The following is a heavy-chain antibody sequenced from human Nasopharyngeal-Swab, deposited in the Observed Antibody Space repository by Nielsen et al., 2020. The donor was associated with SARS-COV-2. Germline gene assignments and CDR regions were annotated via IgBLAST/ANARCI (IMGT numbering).Heavy chain of an antibody. Sequence: GSLRLSCTVSGGSIKSYSWSWVRQPPGKGLEWIGNFFYSGTPNYNPSLKSRVTISVDAPRNQFSLRLNSVTSADTAMYYCARDSSGWHYWGQGTLVTVSS. CDR2: FFYSGTP. V-gene: IGHV4-59*01. CDR1: GGSIKSYS. D-gene: IGHD6-19*01. J-gene: IGHJ4*02. CDR3: ARDSSGWHY.